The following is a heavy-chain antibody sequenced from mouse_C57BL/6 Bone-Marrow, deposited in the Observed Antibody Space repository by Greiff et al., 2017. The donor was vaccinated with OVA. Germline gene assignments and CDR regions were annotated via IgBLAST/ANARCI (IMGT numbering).Heavy chain of an antibody. Sequence: VQLKESGGDLVKPGGSLKLSCAASGFTFSSYGMSWVRQTPDKRLEWVATISSGGSYTYYPDSVKGRFTISRDNAKNTLYLQMSSLKSEDTAMYYCARRVTGTAWFAYWGQGTLVTVSA. CDR1: GFTFSSYG. CDR3: ARRVTGTAWFAY. D-gene: IGHD4-1*01. V-gene: IGHV5-6*01. CDR2: ISSGGSYT. J-gene: IGHJ3*01.